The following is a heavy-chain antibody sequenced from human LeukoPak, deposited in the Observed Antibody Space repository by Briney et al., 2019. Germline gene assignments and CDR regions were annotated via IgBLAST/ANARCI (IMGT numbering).Heavy chain of an antibody. Sequence: GGSLRLSCAASGLTFSSYAMNWVRQAPGKGLEMVASIRGNGGSTYYPDSVKRRFTISRDNSRNAVFLQMISPRDDDTAIYYCAKIERWLVHGFDLWGRGTLVTVSS. CDR3: AKIERWLVHGFDL. CDR2: IRGNGGST. D-gene: IGHD6-19*01. J-gene: IGHJ2*01. V-gene: IGHV3-23*01. CDR1: GLTFSSYA.